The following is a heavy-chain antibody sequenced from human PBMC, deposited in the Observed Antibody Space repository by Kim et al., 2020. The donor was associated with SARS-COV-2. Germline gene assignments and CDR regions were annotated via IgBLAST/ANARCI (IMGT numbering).Heavy chain of an antibody. CDR2: VSGSGGST. CDR3: AKLVGECV. Sequence: WGSLRLSCAASGFTFSSYAMSWVRKAPGKGLEWVSAVSGSGGSTYYADSVNGRFIIYRDNSKNKLYLQMNSLGAAATAVYYCAKLVGECVWGQGTTVAV. D-gene: IGHD3-10*01. V-gene: IGHV3-23*01. CDR1: GFTFSSYA. J-gene: IGHJ6*02.